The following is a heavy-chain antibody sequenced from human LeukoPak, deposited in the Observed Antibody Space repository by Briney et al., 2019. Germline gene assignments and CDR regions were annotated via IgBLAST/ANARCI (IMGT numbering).Heavy chain of an antibody. Sequence: SETLSLTCTVSGGSISSYYWSWIRQPAGKGLEWIGRIYTSGSTNYNPSLKSRVTISVDTSKNQFSLKLNSVTAADTAVYYCARGPHYALGIYFDYWGQGTLVTVSS. J-gene: IGHJ4*02. CDR3: ARGPHYALGIYFDY. CDR2: IYTSGST. CDR1: GGSISSYY. D-gene: IGHD7-27*01. V-gene: IGHV4-4*07.